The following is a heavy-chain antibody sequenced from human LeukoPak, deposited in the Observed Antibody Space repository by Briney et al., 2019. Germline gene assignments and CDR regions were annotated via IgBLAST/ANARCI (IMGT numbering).Heavy chain of an antibody. CDR1: GFTFSSYA. CDR3: ARGAAAGEGYFDY. Sequence: PGGSLRLSCAASGFTFSSYAMGWVRQAPGKGLEWVSVIYSGGSTYYADSVRGRFTISRDNSKNTLYLQMNSLRADDTALYYCARGAAAGEGYFDYWGQGTLVTVSA. J-gene: IGHJ4*02. CDR2: IYSGGST. D-gene: IGHD6-13*01. V-gene: IGHV3-66*02.